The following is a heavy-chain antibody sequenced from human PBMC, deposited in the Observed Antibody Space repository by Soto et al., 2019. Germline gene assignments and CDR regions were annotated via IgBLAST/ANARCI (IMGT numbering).Heavy chain of an antibody. V-gene: IGHV3-23*01. Sequence: GGSLRLSCAASGFTFSSYAMSWVRQAPGKGLEWVSAISGSGGSTYYADSVKGRFTISRDNFKNTLYLQMNSLRAEDTAVYYCVSRVPTTVTRGYYYYYMDVWGKGTTVTVSS. J-gene: IGHJ6*03. CDR3: VSRVPTTVTRGYYYYYMDV. CDR1: GFTFSSYA. D-gene: IGHD4-17*01. CDR2: ISGSGGST.